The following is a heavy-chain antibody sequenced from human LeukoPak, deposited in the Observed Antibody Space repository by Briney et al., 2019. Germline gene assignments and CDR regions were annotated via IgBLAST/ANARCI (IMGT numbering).Heavy chain of an antibody. V-gene: IGHV4-59*01. D-gene: IGHD5-18*01. CDR2: IYHTGST. Sequence: SETLSLTCTVSGGAISTSYWSWIRQSPGKGLEWIGYIYHTGSTNYNPSLKSRVTISVDTSDSQSSLKLSSVSAADTAVYYCARVDSNGFDLWGRGTLVTVSS. CDR1: GGAISTSY. CDR3: ARVDSNGFDL. J-gene: IGHJ2*01.